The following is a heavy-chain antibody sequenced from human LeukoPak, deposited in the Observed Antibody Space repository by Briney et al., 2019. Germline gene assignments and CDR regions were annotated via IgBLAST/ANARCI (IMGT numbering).Heavy chain of an antibody. J-gene: IGHJ4*02. CDR3: ARDNLPWVQAPLPALGPYYFDY. V-gene: IGHV1-69*05. CDR1: GGTFSSYA. CDR2: IIPIFGTA. Sequence: GASVKVSCXASGGTFSSYAISWVRQAPGQGLEWMAGIIPIFGTANYAQKFQGRVTITTDESTSTAYMELSSLRSEDTAVYYCARDNLPWVQAPLPALGPYYFDYWGQGTLVTVSS. D-gene: IGHD1-1*01.